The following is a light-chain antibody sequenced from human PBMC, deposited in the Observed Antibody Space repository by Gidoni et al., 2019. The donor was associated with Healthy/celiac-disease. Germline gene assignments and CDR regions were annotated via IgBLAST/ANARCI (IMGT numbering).Light chain of an antibody. CDR2: EVS. Sequence: SALTQPPSASGSPGQSVTISCTGTSSDVGGYNYVSWYQQHPGKAPELMIYEVSKRPSGVPDRFSGSKSGNTASLTVSGLQAEDEADYYCSSYAGSNLVVFGGGTTLTVL. J-gene: IGLJ2*01. CDR3: SSYAGSNLVV. V-gene: IGLV2-8*01. CDR1: SSDVGGYNY.